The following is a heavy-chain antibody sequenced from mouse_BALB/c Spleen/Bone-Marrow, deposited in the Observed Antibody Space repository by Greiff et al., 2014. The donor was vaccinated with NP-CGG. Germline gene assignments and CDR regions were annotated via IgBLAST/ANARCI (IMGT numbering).Heavy chain of an antibody. D-gene: IGHD1-1*01. CDR3: AIYYYGSSGFAY. CDR2: IDPANGNT. CDR1: GFNIKDTY. Sequence: EVQLQQSGAELVKPGASVKLSCTASGFNIKDTYMHWVKQRPEQGLEWIGRIDPANGNTKYDPKFQGKATITADTSSITAYLQPSSLTSEDTAVYYCAIYYYGSSGFAYWGQGTLVTVSA. V-gene: IGHV14-3*02. J-gene: IGHJ3*01.